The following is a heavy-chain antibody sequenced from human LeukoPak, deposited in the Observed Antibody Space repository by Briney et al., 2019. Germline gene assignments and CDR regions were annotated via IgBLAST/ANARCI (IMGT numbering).Heavy chain of an antibody. J-gene: IGHJ4*02. CDR1: RGSISSGDYY. D-gene: IGHD1-26*01. CDR3: AREWEWELLYDY. Sequence: SETLSLTCTVSRGSISSGDYYWSWIRQPPGKGLEWIGYIYYSGSTYYNPSLKSRVTISVDTSKNQFSLKLSSVTAADTAVYYCAREWEWELLYDYRGQGTLVTVSS. CDR2: IYYSGST. V-gene: IGHV4-30-4*08.